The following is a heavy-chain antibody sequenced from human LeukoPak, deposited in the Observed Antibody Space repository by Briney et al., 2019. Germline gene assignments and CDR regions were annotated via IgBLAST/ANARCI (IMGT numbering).Heavy chain of an antibody. V-gene: IGHV3-30*04. D-gene: IGHD6-19*01. CDR2: ISHDVKTT. CDR1: GFSFSDSV. Sequence: GGSLRLSCVASGFSFSDSVIHWVRQAPGKGLEWVAVISHDVKTTYYADSAKGRFTISRDNSRNTVFLQMNSLRVEDTAVYYCARRDTSGSFYFDYWGQGTLVTVSS. CDR3: ARRDTSGSFYFDY. J-gene: IGHJ4*02.